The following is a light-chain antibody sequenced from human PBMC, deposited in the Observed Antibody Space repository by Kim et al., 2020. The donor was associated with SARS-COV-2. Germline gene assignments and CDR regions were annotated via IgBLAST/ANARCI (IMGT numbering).Light chain of an antibody. CDR1: NIGGKH. V-gene: IGLV3-9*01. CDR2: RNN. CDR3: QVWDSNTVI. Sequence: SYELTQPPSVSVALGQTAKISCGGNNIGGKHVHWYQQRPGQAPVTVIYRNNNLPSGIPERFSGSKSGNAATLSISRVQVGDEAVYFCQVWDSNTVIFGGGTKLTVL. J-gene: IGLJ2*01.